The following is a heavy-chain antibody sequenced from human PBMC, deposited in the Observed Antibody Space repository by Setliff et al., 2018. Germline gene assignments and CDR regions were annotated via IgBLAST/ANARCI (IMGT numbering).Heavy chain of an antibody. D-gene: IGHD5-12*01. Sequence: SVKVSCKASGFTFTIYGVNWVRQAPGQGLEWMGGIIPMFGTTQYAQRFQGRLTITADASTSAIYMELSSLRPEDTAVYYCARDLDEMAAINSAFFYGM. CDR3: ARDLDEMAAINSAFFYGM. CDR1: GFTFTIYG. J-gene: IGHJ6*01. V-gene: IGHV1-69*13. CDR2: IIPMFGTT.